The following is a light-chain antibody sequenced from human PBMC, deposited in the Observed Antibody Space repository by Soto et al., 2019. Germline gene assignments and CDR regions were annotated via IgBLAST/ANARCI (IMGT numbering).Light chain of an antibody. CDR3: RSQDSSLSDVV. Sequence: QSVLTQPPSVSGDPGQRVTISCTGTSSNIGAGYDVHWYQQLPGTAPKLLLYDNSNRPSGVPDRFSGFKSDTSASLVIAGLQAEDEADYYCRSQDSSLSDVVFGGGTKLTVL. J-gene: IGLJ2*01. CDR1: SSNIGAGYD. V-gene: IGLV1-40*01. CDR2: DNS.